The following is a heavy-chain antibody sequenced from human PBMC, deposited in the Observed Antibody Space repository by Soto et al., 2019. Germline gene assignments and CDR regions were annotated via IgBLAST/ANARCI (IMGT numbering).Heavy chain of an antibody. CDR3: ARQGDMAATPADAFDI. D-gene: IGHD6-19*01. CDR2: IYPGDSDA. Sequence: PGESLKISCKVSGRTFINRWIAWVRQMPGKGLEWMGIIYPGDSDARYSPSFAGQVTISVDKSITTAYLHWSSLEASDSAVYYCARQGDMAATPADAFDIWGQGTLVTVSS. CDR1: GRTFINRW. J-gene: IGHJ3*02. V-gene: IGHV5-51*01.